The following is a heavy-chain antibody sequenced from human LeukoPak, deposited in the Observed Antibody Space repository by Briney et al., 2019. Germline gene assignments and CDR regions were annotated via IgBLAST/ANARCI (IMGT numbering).Heavy chain of an antibody. J-gene: IGHJ5*02. V-gene: IGHV4-61*08. D-gene: IGHD3-22*01. CDR1: GGSISSADYY. Sequence: SQTLSLTCIVSGGSISSADYYWSWIRQPPGKGLEWIGYIYYSGSTNYNPSLKSRVTISVDTSKNQFSLKLSSVTAADTAVYYCAGSSGPLYNWFDPWGQGTLVTVSS. CDR2: IYYSGST. CDR3: AGSSGPLYNWFDP.